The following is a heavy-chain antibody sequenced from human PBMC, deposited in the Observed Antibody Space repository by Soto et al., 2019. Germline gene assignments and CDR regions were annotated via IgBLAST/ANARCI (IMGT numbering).Heavy chain of an antibody. CDR1: GFTFSTYA. Sequence: PGGSLRLSCAASGFTFSTYAMTWVRQAPGKGLEWISFIRGSGGSTYYADSVKGRFTVSRDNSENLVYLQMNSLKTEDTAVYYCARDKLGGGFDYWGQGTPVTVSS. CDR3: ARDKLGGGFDY. CDR2: IRGSGGST. D-gene: IGHD1-26*01. J-gene: IGHJ4*02. V-gene: IGHV3-23*01.